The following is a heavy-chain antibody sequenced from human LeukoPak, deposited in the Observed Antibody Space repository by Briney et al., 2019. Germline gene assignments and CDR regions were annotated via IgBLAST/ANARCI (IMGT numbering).Heavy chain of an antibody. Sequence: SETLSLTCTVSGGSISSGSYYWSWIRQPAGKGLEWIGRIYTSGSTNYNPSLKSRVTISVDTSKNQFSLKLSSVTAADTAVYYCVREGLTVPAAIGYVFDPWGQGTLVTVSS. CDR1: GGSISSGSYY. V-gene: IGHV4-61*02. D-gene: IGHD2-2*01. CDR2: IYTSGST. CDR3: VREGLTVPAAIGYVFDP. J-gene: IGHJ5*02.